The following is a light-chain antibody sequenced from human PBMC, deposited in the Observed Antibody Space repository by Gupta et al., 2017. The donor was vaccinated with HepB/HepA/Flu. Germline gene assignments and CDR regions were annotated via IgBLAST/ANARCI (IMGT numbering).Light chain of an antibody. V-gene: IGKV3-20*01. J-gene: IGKJ3*01. CDR2: DAS. CDR3: QQYYSSEFT. Sequence: EIVLTQSPGTLSLSPGERATLSCRASQSLFNTFLAWYQQKPGQAPRLLIYDASSRATGIPDRFSGSGSGTDFTLTINRLEPEDFAVYYCQQYYSSEFTFGHGTKVDFK. CDR1: QSLFNTF.